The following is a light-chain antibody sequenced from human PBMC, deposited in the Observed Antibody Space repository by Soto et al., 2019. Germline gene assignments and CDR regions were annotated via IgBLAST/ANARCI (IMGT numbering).Light chain of an antibody. CDR2: DVT. Sequence: QSALTQPRSVSGSPGQSVTISCTGTSSDVGGYNYVSWYQQHTGKAPKLMIYDVTKRPSGVPDRFSGSKSGNTASLTISGLQAEDEADYYCSSYSRSTAYVFGTGTKVTVL. CDR3: SSYSRSTAYV. CDR1: SSDVGGYNY. J-gene: IGLJ1*01. V-gene: IGLV2-11*01.